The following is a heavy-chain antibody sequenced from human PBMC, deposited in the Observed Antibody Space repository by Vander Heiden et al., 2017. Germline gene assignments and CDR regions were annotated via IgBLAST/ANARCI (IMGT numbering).Heavy chain of an antibody. CDR3: ARAPMRVVVNDAFDI. CDR2: ISSSGSTI. V-gene: IGHV3-11*01. J-gene: IGHJ3*02. D-gene: IGHD3-22*01. CDR1: GFTFSDYY. Sequence: QVQLVASGGGLVKPGGSLRLSCAASGFTFSDYYMSWIRQAPGKGLEWVSYISSSGSTIYYADSVKCRFTISRDNAKNSLYLQMNSLRAEDTAVYYCARAPMRVVVNDAFDIWGQGTMVTVSS.